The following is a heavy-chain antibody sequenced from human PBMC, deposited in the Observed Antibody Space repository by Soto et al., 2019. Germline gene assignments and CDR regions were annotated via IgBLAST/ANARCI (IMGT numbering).Heavy chain of an antibody. CDR2: INYSGST. CDR3: ARGPELPHEHVLINAFDI. V-gene: IGHV4-34*01. J-gene: IGHJ3*02. D-gene: IGHD1-26*01. CDR1: GGSFSGYY. Sequence: SETLSLTCGVYGGSFSGYYWSWIRQPPGKGLEWIGEINYSGSTNYNPSLKSRVTISVDTSKNQFSLKLSSVTAADTAVYYCARGPELPHEHVLINAFDIWGQGTMVTVSS.